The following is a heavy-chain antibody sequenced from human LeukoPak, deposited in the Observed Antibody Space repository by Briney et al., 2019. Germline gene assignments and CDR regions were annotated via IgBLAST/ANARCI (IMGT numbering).Heavy chain of an antibody. CDR2: MNPNSGNT. CDR3: ASSYYAGYSSSWYNWDFEL. D-gene: IGHD6-13*01. V-gene: IGHV1-8*01. J-gene: IGHJ2*01. Sequence: ASVKVSCKASGYTFTSYDINWVRQATGQGLEWMRWMNPNSGNTGYAQKFQGRVTMTRNTSISTAYTELSSLRSEDTAVYYCASSYYAGYSSSWYNWDFELWGRGTLVAVSS. CDR1: GYTFTSYD.